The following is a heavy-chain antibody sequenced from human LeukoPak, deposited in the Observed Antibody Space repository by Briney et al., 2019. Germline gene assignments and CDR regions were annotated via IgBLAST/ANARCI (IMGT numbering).Heavy chain of an antibody. CDR1: GGSISSSSYY. CDR2: GSSSEST. J-gene: IGHJ4*02. V-gene: IGHV4-39*07. CDR3: ARVFRSSWYVYFDY. D-gene: IGHD6-13*01. Sequence: SETLSLTCTVSGGSISSSSYYWGWIRQPPGNGLEWIGSGSSSESTYYNPSLKSRVTMSLDTSKNQFSLKLSSVTAADTAVYYCARVFRSSWYVYFDYWGQGTLVTVSS.